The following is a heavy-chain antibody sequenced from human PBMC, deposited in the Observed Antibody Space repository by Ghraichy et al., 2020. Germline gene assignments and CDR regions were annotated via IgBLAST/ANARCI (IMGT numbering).Heavy chain of an antibody. V-gene: IGHV3-48*02. CDR2: ITGSGRTK. J-gene: IGHJ6*02. D-gene: IGHD4-23*01. CDR1: GLPFSSFS. Sequence: LSLTCVGSGLPFSSFSFNWVRQSRGKGLEWGSYITGSGRTKSYADCVKGRFTISRDNAQNSLYLQMNSLRDEDTAVYYCARGSRVVRFYYYDGMDVWGQRTTVTVSS. CDR3: ARGSRVVRFYYYDGMDV.